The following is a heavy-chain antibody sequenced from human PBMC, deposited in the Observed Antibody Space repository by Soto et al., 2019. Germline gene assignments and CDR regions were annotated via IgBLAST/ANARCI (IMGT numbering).Heavy chain of an antibody. CDR3: ATGIEMSEGRYFQH. Sequence: ASVKVSCKASGYTFTGHAMHWVRQAPGQSLEWMGWIDAGNGNAKYSQKFQGRVTITRDTSTSTAYMELSSLRSEDTAVYSCATGIEMSEGRYFQHWGQGTLVTVSS. V-gene: IGHV1-3*01. CDR2: IDAGNGNA. CDR1: GYTFTGHA. J-gene: IGHJ1*01.